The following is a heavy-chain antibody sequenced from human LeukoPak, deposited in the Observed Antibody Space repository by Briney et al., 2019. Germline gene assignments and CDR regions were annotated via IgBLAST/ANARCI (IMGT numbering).Heavy chain of an antibody. V-gene: IGHV3-7*01. D-gene: IGHD1-26*01. CDR1: GFIFSTYW. CDR2: IKQDGSAK. Sequence: GGSLRLSCAASGFIFSTYWMTWVRQAPGKGLEWVANIKQDGSAKYYVASVEGRFTISRDSAKNSLDLQMSSLRAEDTAVYYCATYSSTTSLLDYWGHGTLVTVSS. CDR3: ATYSSTTSLLDY. J-gene: IGHJ4*01.